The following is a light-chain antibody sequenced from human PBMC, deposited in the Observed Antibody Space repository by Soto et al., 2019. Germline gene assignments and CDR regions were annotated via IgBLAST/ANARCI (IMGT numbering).Light chain of an antibody. J-gene: IGLJ7*01. CDR2: YKSDSDK. Sequence: QPVLTQPSSLSASPGASASLTCTLRSGINVGTYRIYWYQQKPGSPPQYLLRYKSDSDKQPGSGVPSRFSGSKDASANAGILLISGLQSEDEADYDGMIWHSSAAVFGGGTQLTVL. CDR1: SGINVGTYR. V-gene: IGLV5-45*03. CDR3: MIWHSSAAV.